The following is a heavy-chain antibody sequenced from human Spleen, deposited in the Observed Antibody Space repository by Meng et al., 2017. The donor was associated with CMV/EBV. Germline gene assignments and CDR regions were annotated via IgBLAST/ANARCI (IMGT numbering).Heavy chain of an antibody. Sequence: SETLSLTCTVSGGSISSSSYYWGWIRQPPGEGLEWIGSIYYSGSTYYNPSLKSRVTISVDTSKNQFSLKLSSVTAADTAVYYCARERGRGYNWNYGDWFDPWGQGTLVTVSS. CDR1: GGSISSSSYY. V-gene: IGHV4-39*07. J-gene: IGHJ5*02. CDR2: IYYSGST. CDR3: ARERGRGYNWNYGDWFDP. D-gene: IGHD1-7*01.